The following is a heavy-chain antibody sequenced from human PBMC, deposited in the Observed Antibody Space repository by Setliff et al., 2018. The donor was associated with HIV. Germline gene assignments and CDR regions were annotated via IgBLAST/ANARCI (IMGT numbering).Heavy chain of an antibody. CDR3: ARGVAAAGL. Sequence: SETLSLTCAVYGGSFSGYYWSWIRQPPGKGLEWIGEINHSGSTNYNPSLKSRVTISVDKSKNQFSLKLTSVTAADTAVYYCARGVAAAGLWGQGTLVTVSS. CDR2: INHSGST. J-gene: IGHJ1*01. V-gene: IGHV4-34*01. D-gene: IGHD6-13*01. CDR1: GGSFSGYY.